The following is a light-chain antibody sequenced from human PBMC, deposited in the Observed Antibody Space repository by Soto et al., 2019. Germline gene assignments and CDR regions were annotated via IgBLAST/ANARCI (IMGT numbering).Light chain of an antibody. CDR3: QQYHNLPII. CDR2: GAS. V-gene: IGKV1-33*01. J-gene: IGKJ5*01. CDR1: QDITNS. Sequence: DIQMTQSPSSLSASVGDIVTITCQASQDITNSLNWFQQKPGKAPKLLIYGASNLETGVPPRFSGGGSGTDFTLTISSLQPEDVAAYYCQQYHNLPIIFGQGTRLEIK.